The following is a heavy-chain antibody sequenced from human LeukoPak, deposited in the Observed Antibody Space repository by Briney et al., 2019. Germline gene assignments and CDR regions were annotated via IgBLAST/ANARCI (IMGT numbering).Heavy chain of an antibody. CDR1: GDSISSGDYY. CDR2: IYTSGST. V-gene: IGHV4-61*02. CDR3: ARGAGYYYGSGKSYYYYMDV. J-gene: IGHJ6*03. D-gene: IGHD3-10*01. Sequence: PSETLSLTCTVSGDSISSGDYYWSWIRQPAGKGLEWIGRIYTSGSTNYNPSLKSRVTISVDTSKNQFSLKLSSVTAADTAVYYCARGAGYYYGSGKSYYYYMDVWGKGTTVTISS.